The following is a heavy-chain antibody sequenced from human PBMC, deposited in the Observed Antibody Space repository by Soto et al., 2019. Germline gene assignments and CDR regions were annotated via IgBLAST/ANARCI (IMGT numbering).Heavy chain of an antibody. CDR1: GYTFTSYG. Sequence: ASVKVSCKASGYTFTSYGISWVRPAPGQGLEWMGWISAYNGNTNYAQKLQGRVTMTTDTSTSTAYMELRSLRSDDTAVYYCARDLRFSPRDRAFDYWGQGTLVTVSS. J-gene: IGHJ4*02. CDR2: ISAYNGNT. V-gene: IGHV1-18*04. D-gene: IGHD3-22*01. CDR3: ARDLRFSPRDRAFDY.